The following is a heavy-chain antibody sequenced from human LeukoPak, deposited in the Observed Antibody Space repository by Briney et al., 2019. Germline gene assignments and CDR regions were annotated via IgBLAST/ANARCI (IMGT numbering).Heavy chain of an antibody. J-gene: IGHJ4*02. CDR1: GGTFSSYA. CDR3: ARGHSDYYDSSGYGGYYFDY. V-gene: IGHV1-69*04. D-gene: IGHD3-22*01. CDR2: IIPILGIA. Sequence: ASVKVSCKASGGTFSSYAISWVRQAPGQGLEWMGRIIPILGIANYAQKFQGRVAITADKSTSTAYMELSSVRSEDTAVYYCARGHSDYYDSSGYGGYYFDYWGQGTLVTVSS.